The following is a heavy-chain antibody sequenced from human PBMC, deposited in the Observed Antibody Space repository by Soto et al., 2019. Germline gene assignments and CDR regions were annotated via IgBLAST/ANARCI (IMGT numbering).Heavy chain of an antibody. CDR2: IYYIGTT. D-gene: IGHD3-10*01. V-gene: IGHV4-30-4*01. CDR1: GASMGSGDYY. Sequence: QVQLQESGPGLVKPSQTLSLTCTVSGASMGSGDYYWTWIRQPPGKGLEWIGYIYYIGTTFYNPSLESRVNIAIDTSKNHFSLRLTSVTAADTAVYYCSRGSTYYGFLTWGQGPLVTVSS. J-gene: IGHJ5*02. CDR3: SRGSTYYGFLT.